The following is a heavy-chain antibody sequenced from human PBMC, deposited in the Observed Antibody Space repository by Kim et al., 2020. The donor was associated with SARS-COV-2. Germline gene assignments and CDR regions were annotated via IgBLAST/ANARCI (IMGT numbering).Heavy chain of an antibody. D-gene: IGHD6-19*01. V-gene: IGHV7-4-1*02. J-gene: IGHJ4*02. Sequence: SAQGLTGRFVFSLDTSVSTAYLQISSLKAEDTAVYYCARGLIAVAGNFDYWGQGTLVTVSS. CDR3: ARGLIAVAGNFDY.